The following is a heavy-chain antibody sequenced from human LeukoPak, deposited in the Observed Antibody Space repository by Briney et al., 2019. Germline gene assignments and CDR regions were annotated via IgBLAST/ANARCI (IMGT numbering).Heavy chain of an antibody. CDR3: AKDMDVDIPMGWDGDAFDI. J-gene: IGHJ3*02. CDR2: ISGDGEFI. D-gene: IGHD5-18*01. CDR1: GLTLEEYA. V-gene: IGHV3-43*02. Sequence: GGSLSLSCAVSGLTLEEYAMQWPRESTGEALVGGSYISGDGEFIYCADSVRARLTLPRHYSKHSLYLQMNKLRTEDTALYYCAKDMDVDIPMGWDGDAFDIWGQGTMVTVSS.